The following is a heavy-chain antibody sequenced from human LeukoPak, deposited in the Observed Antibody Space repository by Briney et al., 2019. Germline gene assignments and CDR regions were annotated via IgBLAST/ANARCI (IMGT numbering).Heavy chain of an antibody. Sequence: SVKVSCKASGGTFSSNTISWVRQAPGQGLEWMGGIIPIFETANYAHKFQGRVTITTDESTSTAHMELSSLRSEDTAVYYCARGNGAVAIDDAFDIWGQGTLVTVSS. J-gene: IGHJ3*02. CDR1: GGTFSSNT. D-gene: IGHD6-19*01. CDR3: ARGNGAVAIDDAFDI. V-gene: IGHV1-69*05. CDR2: IIPIFETA.